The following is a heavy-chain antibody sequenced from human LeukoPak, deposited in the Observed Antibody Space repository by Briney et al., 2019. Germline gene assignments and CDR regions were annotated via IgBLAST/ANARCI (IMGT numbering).Heavy chain of an antibody. D-gene: IGHD2-2*01. CDR3: ARVWRWGYCSSTSCPGGWFDP. J-gene: IGHJ5*02. V-gene: IGHV4-34*01. Sequence: SETLSLTCAVYGGSFSGYYWSWIRQPPGKGLEWIGEINHSGSTNYNPSLKSRVTISVDTSKNQFSLKLSSVTAADTAVYYCARVWRWGYCSSTSCPGGWFDPWGQGTLVTVSS. CDR1: GGSFSGYY. CDR2: INHSGST.